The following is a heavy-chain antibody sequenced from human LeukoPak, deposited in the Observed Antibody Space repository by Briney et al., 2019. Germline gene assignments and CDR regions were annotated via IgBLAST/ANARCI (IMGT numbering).Heavy chain of an antibody. Sequence: PGRSLRLSCAASGFTFSDYAMHWVRQTPGKGLEWVALISYDSRHKKYADAVKGRFTVSRDNSTLYLQMNSLRTEDTAIYFSASLTAALGFYYGVDVWGQGTTVTVSS. V-gene: IGHV3-30-3*01. J-gene: IGHJ6*02. CDR1: GFTFSDYA. CDR3: ASLTAALGFYYGVDV. CDR2: ISYDSRHK. D-gene: IGHD2-21*02.